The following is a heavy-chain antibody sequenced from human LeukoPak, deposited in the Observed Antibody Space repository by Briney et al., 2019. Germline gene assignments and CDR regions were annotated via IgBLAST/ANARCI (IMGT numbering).Heavy chain of an antibody. CDR3: ARTYNYDSSGPYY. CDR1: GGAISSSSYY. V-gene: IGHV4-39*07. D-gene: IGHD3-22*01. Sequence: SETLSLTCTVSGGAISSSSYYWGWLRQPPGKGLEWIGSFYYSGSTLYNPSLESRVTISVDTSKNQISLKVNSVTAADTAVYYCARTYNYDSSGPYYGGQGTLVTVSS. CDR2: FYYSGST. J-gene: IGHJ4*02.